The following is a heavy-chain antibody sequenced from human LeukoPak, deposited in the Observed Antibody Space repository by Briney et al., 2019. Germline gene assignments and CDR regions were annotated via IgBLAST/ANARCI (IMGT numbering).Heavy chain of an antibody. Sequence: GGSLRISCAASGFSFSSRALSWVRQAPGKGLEWVSTIGSTGESTFYADSVKGRFTISRDNSKDTLYLQLNSLRAEDTAIYYCATYVWETYRFSDWGQGTLVTVPS. V-gene: IGHV3-23*01. CDR3: ATYVWETYRFSD. CDR2: IGSTGEST. CDR1: GFSFSSRA. J-gene: IGHJ4*02. D-gene: IGHD3-16*02.